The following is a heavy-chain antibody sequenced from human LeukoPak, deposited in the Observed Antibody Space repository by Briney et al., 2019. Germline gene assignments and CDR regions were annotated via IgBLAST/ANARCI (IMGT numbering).Heavy chain of an antibody. V-gene: IGHV3-30*04. Sequence: GGSLRLSCAASGFSFSSYAMSWVRQAPGKGLEWVAVISYDGSNKYYADSVKGRFTISRDNSKNTLYLQMNSLRAEDTAVYYCAREYCSGGSCYWGSYYYYMDVWGKGTTVTVSS. J-gene: IGHJ6*03. CDR1: GFSFSSYA. CDR2: ISYDGSNK. CDR3: AREYCSGGSCYWGSYYYYMDV. D-gene: IGHD2-15*01.